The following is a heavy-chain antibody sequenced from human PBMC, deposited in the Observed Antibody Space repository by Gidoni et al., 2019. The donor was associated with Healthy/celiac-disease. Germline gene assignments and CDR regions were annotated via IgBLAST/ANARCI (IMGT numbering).Heavy chain of an antibody. CDR1: GGSIRHSSYF. D-gene: IGHD1-26*01. J-gene: IGHJ3*02. CDR3: ARRAGGARKSDAFDI. CDR2: IYYSGST. V-gene: IGHV4-39*01. Sequence: LVKPSETLSLTCPVPGGSIRHSSYFWGCIRQPPGKGLAWIGSIYYSGSTYYNPSLKSRVTISVDTSKNQFSLKLSSVTAADTAVYYCARRAGGARKSDAFDIWGQGTMVTVSS.